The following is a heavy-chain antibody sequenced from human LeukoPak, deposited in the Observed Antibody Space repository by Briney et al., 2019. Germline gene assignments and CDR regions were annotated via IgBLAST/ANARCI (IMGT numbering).Heavy chain of an antibody. J-gene: IGHJ4*02. CDR3: AKEGLDYDILTGYSFFDY. CDR2: INSDGSST. Sequence: GGSLRLSCATSGFTFSSYWMHWVRQAPGKGLVWVSGINSDGSSTIYADSVKGRFTISRDNSKNTLYLQMNSLRAEDTAVYYCAKEGLDYDILTGYSFFDYWGQGTLVTVSS. CDR1: GFTFSSYW. V-gene: IGHV3-74*01. D-gene: IGHD3-9*01.